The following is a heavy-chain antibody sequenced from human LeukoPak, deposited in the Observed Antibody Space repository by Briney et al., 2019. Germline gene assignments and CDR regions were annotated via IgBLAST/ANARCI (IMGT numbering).Heavy chain of an antibody. D-gene: IGHD3/OR15-3a*01. CDR3: VRDDFGNDPFHI. CDR1: GYTFTSYD. V-gene: IGHV1-18*01. Sequence: GASVTVSCKASGYTFTSYDINWVRQAPGQGLEWMGWISAYNGNRNYGQKVQGRVTLTTDTSTSTAYMELRSLRSDDTAMYYCVRDDFGNDPFHIWGQGTMVTVSS. J-gene: IGHJ3*02. CDR2: ISAYNGNR.